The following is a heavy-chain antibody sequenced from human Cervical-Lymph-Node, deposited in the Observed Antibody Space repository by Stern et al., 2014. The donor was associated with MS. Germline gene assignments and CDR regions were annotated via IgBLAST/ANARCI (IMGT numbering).Heavy chain of an antibody. CDR1: GGSVSSSSHY. V-gene: IGHV4-39*01. D-gene: IGHD6-19*01. Sequence: VQLVESGPGLVKPSETLSLTCTVSGGSVSSSSHYWAWIRQPPGKWLEWLGGLDYAGNTYYNPPLRSRVTLSVDPSKNKVSRNLISVTAADTAVYYCARALPQSSGIGVSYYFDYWGQGALVTVSS. CDR2: LDYAGNT. CDR3: ARALPQSSGIGVSYYFDY. J-gene: IGHJ4*02.